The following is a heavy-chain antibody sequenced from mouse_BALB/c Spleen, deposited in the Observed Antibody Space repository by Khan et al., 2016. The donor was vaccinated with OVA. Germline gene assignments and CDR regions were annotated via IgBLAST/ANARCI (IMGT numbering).Heavy chain of an antibody. D-gene: IGHD4-1*01. CDR2: INPYNGAT. Sequence: MQLEESGPELVKPGTSVKMSCKASGYRFTSYLIHWVKQKPGQGLEWIGYINPYNGATKYDEKFKGKATLTSDKSSNTAYMELSSLTSEDSAVYYCARGNWQSYYFDYWGQGTTLTVSS. J-gene: IGHJ2*01. CDR1: GYRFTSYL. CDR3: ARGNWQSYYFDY. V-gene: IGHV1S136*01.